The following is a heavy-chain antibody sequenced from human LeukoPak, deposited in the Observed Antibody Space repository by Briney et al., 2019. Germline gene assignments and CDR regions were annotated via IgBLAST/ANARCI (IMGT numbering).Heavy chain of an antibody. D-gene: IGHD6-6*01. CDR1: GGSFSGYY. CDR2: MNHSGSA. CDR3: ARDFRSSSSLLHWFDP. Sequence: SETLSLTCAVYGGSFSGYYWTWIRQPPGKGLEWIGEMNHSGSANYNPSLKSRVTISVDTSKNQCSLRLSSVTAADTAVYYCARDFRSSSSLLHWFDPWGQGTLVTVSS. V-gene: IGHV4-34*01. J-gene: IGHJ5*02.